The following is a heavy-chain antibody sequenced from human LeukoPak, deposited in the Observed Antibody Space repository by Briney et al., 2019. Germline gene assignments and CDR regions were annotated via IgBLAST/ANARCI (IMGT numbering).Heavy chain of an antibody. CDR2: IYYSGST. V-gene: IGHV4-39*07. CDR3: AREAVMVRGVFDY. CDR1: DGSISSSSYY. J-gene: IGHJ4*02. Sequence: PSQTLSLTCTVSDGSISSSSYYWGWIRQPPGKGLEWIGSIYYSGSTYYNPSLKSRVTISVDTSKNQFSLKLSSVTAADTAVYYCAREAVMVRGVFDYWGQGTLVTVSS. D-gene: IGHD3-10*01.